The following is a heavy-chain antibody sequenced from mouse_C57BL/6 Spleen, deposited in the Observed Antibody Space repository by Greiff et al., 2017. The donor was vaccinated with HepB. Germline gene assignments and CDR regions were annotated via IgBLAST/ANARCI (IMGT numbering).Heavy chain of an antibody. J-gene: IGHJ4*01. CDR3: AREAMYY. CDR2: IWTGGGT. Sequence: VQLQQSGPGLVAPSQRLSITCTVSGFSLTSYAISWVRQPPGKGLEWIGVIWTGGGTNYNSAIKSRLSISKDNSKSQVFLKMNSLQTDDTSRYYWAREAMYYWGQGTSVTVSS. V-gene: IGHV2-9-1*01. CDR1: GFSLTSYA.